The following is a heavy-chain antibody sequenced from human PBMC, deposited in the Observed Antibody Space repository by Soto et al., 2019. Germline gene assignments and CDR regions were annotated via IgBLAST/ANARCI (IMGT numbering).Heavy chain of an antibody. V-gene: IGHV3-30-3*01. CDR3: ARGPSSLTRFDY. CDR1: GFPFISYA. CDR2: ISFDGSNK. J-gene: IGHJ4*02. D-gene: IGHD2-2*01. Sequence: PGGSLRLSCAASGFPFISYAMKWVRQAPGKGLEWVAVISFDGSNKYYADSVKGRFTISRDNSKNTLYLQMNSLRAEDTAVYFCARGPSSLTRFDYWGQGTLVTVSS.